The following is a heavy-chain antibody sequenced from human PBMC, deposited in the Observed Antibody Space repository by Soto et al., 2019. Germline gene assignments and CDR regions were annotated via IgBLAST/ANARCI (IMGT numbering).Heavy chain of an antibody. J-gene: IGHJ4*02. CDR3: AREDILGVRSFDY. V-gene: IGHV3-48*02. Sequence: GSLRLSCAASGFTFSAYSVNWVRQAPGKGLEWVSYISSGSKTIYYAESVKGRFTVSRDNARNSQYLQMNSLRDEDTAVYYCAREDILGVRSFDYWGQGTLVTVSS. CDR2: ISSGSKTI. CDR1: GFTFSAYS. D-gene: IGHD3-9*01.